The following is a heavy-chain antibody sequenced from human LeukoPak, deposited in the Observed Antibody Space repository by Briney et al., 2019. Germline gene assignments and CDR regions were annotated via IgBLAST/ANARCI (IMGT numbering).Heavy chain of an antibody. CDR1: GFTFSSYS. CDR3: ARETYDFWSGYYTGHDY. J-gene: IGHJ4*02. Sequence: GGSLRLSCAASGFTFSSYSMNWVRQAPGKGLEWGSYISSSSSTIYYADSVKGRFTISRDNAKNSLYLQMNSLRDEDTAVYYCARETYDFWSGYYTGHDYWGQGTLVTVSS. CDR2: ISSSSSTI. V-gene: IGHV3-48*02. D-gene: IGHD3-3*01.